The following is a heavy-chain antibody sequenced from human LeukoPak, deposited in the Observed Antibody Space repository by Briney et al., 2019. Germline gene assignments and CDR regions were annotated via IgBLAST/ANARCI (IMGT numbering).Heavy chain of an antibody. Sequence: PGGSLRLSCAGSGFIFNNYAMHWVRQPPGKGLEWVSGISWNSGSIDYADSVKGRFTISRDNSKNTLYLQMNSLRAEDTAVYYCARGQAARSHFDYWGQGTLVTVSS. V-gene: IGHV3-9*01. D-gene: IGHD6-6*01. CDR1: GFIFNNYA. J-gene: IGHJ4*02. CDR2: ISWNSGSI. CDR3: ARGQAARSHFDY.